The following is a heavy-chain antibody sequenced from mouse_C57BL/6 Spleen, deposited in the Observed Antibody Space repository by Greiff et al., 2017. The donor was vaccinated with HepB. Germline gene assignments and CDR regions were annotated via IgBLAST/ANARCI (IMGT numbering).Heavy chain of an antibody. Sequence: VQLKESGGGLVKPGGSLKLSCAASGFTFSSYAMSWVRQTPEKRLEWVATISDGGSYTYYPDNVKGRFTISRDNAKNNLYLQMSHLKSEDTAMYYCAREHGGFDYWGQGTTLTVSS. J-gene: IGHJ2*01. CDR3: AREHGGFDY. CDR1: GFTFSSYA. V-gene: IGHV5-4*01. CDR2: ISDGGSYT.